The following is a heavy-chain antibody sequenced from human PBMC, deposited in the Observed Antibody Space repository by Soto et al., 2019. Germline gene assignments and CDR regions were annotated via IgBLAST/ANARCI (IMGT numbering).Heavy chain of an antibody. CDR2: ISSSGSTI. V-gene: IGHV3-11*01. CDR3: ARLDGNDYDSSGYYYYYYGMDV. Sequence: QVQVVESGGGLVKPGGSLRLSCAASGFTFSDYYMNWIRQAPGKGLEWVSYISSSGSTIYYADSVKGRFTISRDNAKNSLYLQMNSLRAEDTAVYYCARLDGNDYDSSGYYYYYYGMDVWGQGTTVTVSS. D-gene: IGHD3-22*01. J-gene: IGHJ6*02. CDR1: GFTFSDYY.